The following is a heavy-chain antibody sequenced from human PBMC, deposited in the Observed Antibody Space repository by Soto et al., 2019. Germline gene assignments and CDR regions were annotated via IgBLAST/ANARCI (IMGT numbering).Heavy chain of an antibody. CDR3: AMPVRENYHGSGIEDACDI. Sequence: QLQLQESGPGLVKPSETLFLTCTVSGGSITKNTYYWGWSRQPPGKGLEWIGSIYYSGSTYYKPSLESRVPISIDTAKNQFSLKLSSVTAADTAVYYCAMPVRENYHGSGIEDACDIWGQGTMVTVSS. D-gene: IGHD3-10*01. CDR2: IYYSGST. V-gene: IGHV4-39*01. J-gene: IGHJ3*02. CDR1: GGSITKNTYY.